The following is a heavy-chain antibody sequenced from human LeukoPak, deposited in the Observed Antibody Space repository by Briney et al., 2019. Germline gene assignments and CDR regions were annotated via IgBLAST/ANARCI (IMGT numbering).Heavy chain of an antibody. V-gene: IGHV1-18*01. Sequence: ASVKVSCKASGYTFTSYGISWVRQAPGQGLERMGWISAYNGNTNYAQKLQGRVTMTTDTSTSTAYMELRSLRSDDTAVYYCARDWINYYDSSGYYLDAFDIWGQGTMVTVSS. D-gene: IGHD3-22*01. J-gene: IGHJ3*02. CDR1: GYTFTSYG. CDR2: ISAYNGNT. CDR3: ARDWINYYDSSGYYLDAFDI.